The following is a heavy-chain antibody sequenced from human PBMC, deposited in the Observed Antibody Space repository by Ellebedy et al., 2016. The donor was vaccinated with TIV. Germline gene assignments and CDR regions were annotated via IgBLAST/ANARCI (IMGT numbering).Heavy chain of an antibody. CDR1: GFNFRSYW. J-gene: IGHJ5*02. V-gene: IGHV3-7*01. D-gene: IGHD4-17*01. CDR2: IYQDGSQK. Sequence: GESLKISCAASGFNFRSYWMGWVRQAPGKGLEWVANIYQDGSQKYYVDSAEGRFTISRDNANKSLFLQMNNLRVEDTAVYYCARRGSYGDYAVQINSWFDTWGRGTLVTVSP. CDR3: ARRGSYGDYAVQINSWFDT.